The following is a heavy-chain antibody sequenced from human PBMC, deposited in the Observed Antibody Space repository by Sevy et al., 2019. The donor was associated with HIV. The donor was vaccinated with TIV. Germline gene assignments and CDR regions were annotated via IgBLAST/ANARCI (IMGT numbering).Heavy chain of an antibody. V-gene: IGHV3-21*01. Sequence: GGSLRLSCTASGFTFSSYSMNWVRQAPGKGLEWVSSISSNSSYIYYADSVKGRFSISRDNAKKSLYLQMNSLRAEDTAVYYCARGPSSGSNPYWGQGTLVTVSS. J-gene: IGHJ4*02. CDR3: ARGPSSGSNPY. CDR2: ISSNSSYI. CDR1: GFTFSSYS. D-gene: IGHD6-19*01.